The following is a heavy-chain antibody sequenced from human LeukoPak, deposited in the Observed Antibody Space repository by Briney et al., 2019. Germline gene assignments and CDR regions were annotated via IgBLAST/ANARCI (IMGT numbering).Heavy chain of an antibody. CDR2: INHSGST. J-gene: IGHJ4*02. D-gene: IGHD1-26*01. CDR3: ARGLLGESWDYFDY. V-gene: IGHV4-34*01. Sequence: PSETLSLTCTVSGGSISSYYWSWIRQPPGKGLEWIGEINHSGSTNYNPSLKSRVTISVDTSKNQFSLKLSSVTAADTAVYYCARGLLGESWDYFDYWGQGTLVTVSS. CDR1: GGSISSYY.